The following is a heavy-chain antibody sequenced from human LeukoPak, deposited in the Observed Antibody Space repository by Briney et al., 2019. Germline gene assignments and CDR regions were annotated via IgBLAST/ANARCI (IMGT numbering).Heavy chain of an antibody. CDR2: MNSNSGNT. Sequence: ASVKVSCKASGYTFTSYDINWVRQATGQGLEWMGWMNSNSGNTGYAQKFQGRVTMTRNTSISTAYMELSRLRYEDTAVYNCARAKRRYSDQSYYFDCGGEGTLVTV. CDR3: ARAKRRYSDQSYYFDC. CDR1: GYTFTSYD. D-gene: IGHD5-12*01. J-gene: IGHJ4*02. V-gene: IGHV1-8*01.